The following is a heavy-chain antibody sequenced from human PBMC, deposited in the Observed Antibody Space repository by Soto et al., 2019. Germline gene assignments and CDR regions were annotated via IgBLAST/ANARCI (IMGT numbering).Heavy chain of an antibody. Sequence: QVQLVQSGPEVKKPGASVKVSCRASGYTLTTYGITWVRQAPGQGLEWMGWINTNNGNTNYAQELQGRVTMTTDTPTSTAYMELRSLRSDDTAIYYCARGTINDYGDNGAMDVWGQGTTVTVSS. CDR3: ARGTINDYGDNGAMDV. CDR1: GYTLTTYG. V-gene: IGHV1-18*01. CDR2: INTNNGNT. J-gene: IGHJ6*02. D-gene: IGHD4-17*01.